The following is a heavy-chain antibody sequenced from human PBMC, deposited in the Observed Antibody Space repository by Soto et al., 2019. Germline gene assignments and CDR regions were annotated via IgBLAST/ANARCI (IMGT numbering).Heavy chain of an antibody. CDR1: GGTFSSYA. CDR3: AKNPENYYYGMDV. CDR2: IIPIFGTA. J-gene: IGHJ6*02. V-gene: IGHV1-69*12. Sequence: QVQLVQSGPEVKKPGSSVKVSSKASGGTFSSYAISWVRQAPGQGLEWMGGIIPIFGTADYAQKFQGRVTITADESTSTAYVELSSLRSEDTAVYYCAKNPENYYYGMDVWGQGTTVTVSS.